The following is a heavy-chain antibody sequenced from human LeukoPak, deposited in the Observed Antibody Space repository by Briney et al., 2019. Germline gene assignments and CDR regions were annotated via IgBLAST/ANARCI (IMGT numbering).Heavy chain of an antibody. D-gene: IGHD6-6*01. CDR2: INHSGST. J-gene: IGHJ4*02. CDR1: GGSFSAYY. V-gene: IGHV4-34*01. CDR3: GGSSF. Sequence: SETLSLTCAVYGGSFSAYYWSWIRQPPGKGLEWIGEINHSGSTNYNPSLKSRVTISVDKSKNQFSLKLSSVTAADTAVYYCGGSSFWGQGTLVTVSS.